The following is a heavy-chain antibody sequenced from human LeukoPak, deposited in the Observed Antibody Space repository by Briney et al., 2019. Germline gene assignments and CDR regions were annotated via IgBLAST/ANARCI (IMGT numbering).Heavy chain of an antibody. Sequence: PSETLSLTCAVYGGSFSGYYWSWIRQPPGKGLEWIGEINHSGSTNYNSSLKSRVTISVDTSKNQFSLKLSSVTAADTAVYYCARPTVVTGGDRDYWGQGTLVTVSS. V-gene: IGHV4-34*01. CDR1: GGSFSGYY. CDR3: ARPTVVTGGDRDY. CDR2: INHSGST. J-gene: IGHJ4*02. D-gene: IGHD4-23*01.